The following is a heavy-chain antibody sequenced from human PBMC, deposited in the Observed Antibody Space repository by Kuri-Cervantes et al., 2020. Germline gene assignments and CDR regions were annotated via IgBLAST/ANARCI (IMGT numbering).Heavy chain of an antibody. D-gene: IGHD4-17*01. CDR2: IWYDGSNK. V-gene: IGHV3-33*08. J-gene: IGHJ4*02. Sequence: GGSLRLSCAASGFTFSNAWMSWVRQAPGKGLEWVAVIWYDGSNKYYADSVKGRFTISRDNSKNTLYLQMNSLRAEDTAVYYCARDLGYGDYVSLGYWGQGTLVTVSS. CDR3: ARDLGYGDYVSLGY. CDR1: GFTFSNAW.